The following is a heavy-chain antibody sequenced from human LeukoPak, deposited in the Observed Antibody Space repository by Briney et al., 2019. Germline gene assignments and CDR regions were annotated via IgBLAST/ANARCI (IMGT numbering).Heavy chain of an antibody. CDR3: ASEKDRSSTDWTYYYYYGMDV. CDR2: ISSRSSYI. CDR1: GFTFSSYS. Sequence: GGSLTLSCAASGFTFSSYSMNWVRQAPGKGLEWVSSISSRSSYIYYADSVKGRFTISRDTDKNSLYLAMNRLRAEDTAVYYCASEKDRSSTDWTYYYYYGMDVWGQGNTVTVSS. D-gene: IGHD6-13*01. V-gene: IGHV3-21*01. J-gene: IGHJ6*02.